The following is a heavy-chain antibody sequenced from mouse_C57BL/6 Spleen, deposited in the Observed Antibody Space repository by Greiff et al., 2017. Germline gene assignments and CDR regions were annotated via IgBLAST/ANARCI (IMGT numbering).Heavy chain of an antibody. V-gene: IGHV1-80*01. Sequence: QVQLKESGAELVKPGASVKISCKASGYAFSSYWMNWVKQRPGKGLAWIGQIYPGDGDTNYNGKFKGKATLTADKSSSTAYMQLSSLTSEDSAVYFCARHDGYYAAYWGQGTLVTVSA. CDR2: IYPGDGDT. J-gene: IGHJ3*01. D-gene: IGHD2-3*01. CDR3: ARHDGYYAAY. CDR1: GYAFSSYW.